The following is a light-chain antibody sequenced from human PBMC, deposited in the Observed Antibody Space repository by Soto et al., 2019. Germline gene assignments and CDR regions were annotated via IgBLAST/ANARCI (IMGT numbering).Light chain of an antibody. J-gene: IGLJ3*02. Sequence: QSVLTQPASVSGSPGQSITISCTGGSSDIGGYNYVSWYQQHPGKAPKLMIFDVSDRPSGVSDRFSGSKSGNTASLTISGLQAEDEADYYCSSYTSTDSPWVFGGGTKLTVL. CDR1: SSDIGGYNY. CDR2: DVS. CDR3: SSYTSTDSPWV. V-gene: IGLV2-14*03.